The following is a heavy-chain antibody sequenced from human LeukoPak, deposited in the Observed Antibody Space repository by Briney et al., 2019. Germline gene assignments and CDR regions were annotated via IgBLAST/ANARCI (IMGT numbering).Heavy chain of an antibody. CDR2: ISGSSSTI. Sequence: GGSLRLSCAASGFTFSSYEMDWVRQAPGKGLEWVSYISGSSSTIYYADSVKGRFTISRDNAKNLLYLQMNSLRAEDTGVYYCVISSGWKGGYYFDFWGQGTLVTVSA. J-gene: IGHJ4*02. D-gene: IGHD6-19*01. CDR1: GFTFSSYE. V-gene: IGHV3-48*03. CDR3: VISSGWKGGYYFDF.